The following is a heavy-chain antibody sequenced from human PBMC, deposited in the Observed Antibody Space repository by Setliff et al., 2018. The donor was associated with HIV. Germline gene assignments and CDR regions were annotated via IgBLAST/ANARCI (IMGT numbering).Heavy chain of an antibody. J-gene: IGHJ4*02. V-gene: IGHV4-4*08. CDR3: ARESTMLNPPIPFDC. D-gene: IGHD3-16*01. CDR2: IYYSGST. Sequence: PSETLSLTYTVSGGSISSYYWSWIRQPPGKGLEWIGYIYYSGSTNYNPSLKSRVTISVDTSKNQFSLKLNSVTAADTAVYYCARESTMLNPPIPFDCWGQGTLVTVSS. CDR1: GGSISSYY.